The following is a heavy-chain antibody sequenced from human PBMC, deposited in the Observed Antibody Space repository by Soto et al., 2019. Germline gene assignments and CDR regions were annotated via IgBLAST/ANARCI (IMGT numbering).Heavy chain of an antibody. D-gene: IGHD3-16*01. CDR1: GFTLSSRW. CDR3: ARDQDTFGQAVFDS. J-gene: IGHJ4*02. Sequence: EVQLVESGGGLVQPGESLRLSCAASGFTLSSRWMHWVRQAPGKGLVWVSRIKTDGSSTSYADSVKGRFTISRDIAKNTLYLQMNSLRAEDTAMYNCARDQDTFGQAVFDSRGKGTLVTVSS. CDR2: IKTDGSST. V-gene: IGHV3-74*01.